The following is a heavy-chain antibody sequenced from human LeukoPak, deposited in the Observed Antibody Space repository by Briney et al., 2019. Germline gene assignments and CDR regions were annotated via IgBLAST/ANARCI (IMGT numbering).Heavy chain of an antibody. Sequence: QPGGSLRLSCSASGFTFSSYAMHWVRQAPGKGLEYVSAISSNGGSTYYADSVKGRFTISRDNSKNTLYLQMNSLRAEDTALYYCAKDMRGYSYGYYFDYWGQGTLVTVSS. J-gene: IGHJ4*02. CDR2: ISSNGGST. V-gene: IGHV3-64D*06. D-gene: IGHD5-18*01. CDR3: AKDMRGYSYGYYFDY. CDR1: GFTFSSYA.